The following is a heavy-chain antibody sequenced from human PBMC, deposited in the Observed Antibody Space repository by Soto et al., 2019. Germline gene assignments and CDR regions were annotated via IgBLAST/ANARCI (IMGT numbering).Heavy chain of an antibody. CDR1: GFTFSSYS. V-gene: IGHV3-21*01. CDR3: ARAVIAAAGTTYPDY. CDR2: ISSSSSYI. J-gene: IGHJ4*02. Sequence: GGSLRLSCAASGFTFSSYSMNWVRQAPGKGLEWVSSISSSSSYIYYADSVKGRFTISRDNAKNSLYLQMNSLRAEDTAVYYCARAVIAAAGTTYPDYWGQGTLVTVSS. D-gene: IGHD6-13*01.